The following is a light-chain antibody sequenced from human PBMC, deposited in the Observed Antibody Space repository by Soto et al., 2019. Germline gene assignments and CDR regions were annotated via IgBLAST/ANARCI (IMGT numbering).Light chain of an antibody. CDR2: DVH. J-gene: IGLJ2*01. CDR3: TSYTTANTHV. CDR1: SSDIGSYNY. V-gene: IGLV2-14*01. Sequence: QSALTQPASASGSPGQSITISCTGTSSDIGSYNYFSWFQLYPGNATKCIIYDVHNRPSGVSNRFSGTYSGNTASLTSSGRQAEDEDVYYCTSYTTANTHVLGGGTKVTVL.